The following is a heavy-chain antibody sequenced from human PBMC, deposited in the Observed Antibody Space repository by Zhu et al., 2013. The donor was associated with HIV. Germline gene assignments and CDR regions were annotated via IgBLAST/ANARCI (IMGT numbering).Heavy chain of an antibody. CDR1: GGTLSRYA. J-gene: IGHJ6*03. V-gene: IGHV1-2*02. CDR3: ARVRGEGDGAYYYHYMDV. Sequence: HVQLVQSGAEVRKPGSSVKVSCKASGGTLSRYAINWVRLAPGQGLEWMGWINSNSGGTNYAQRFQGRVTMTRDTSISTAYMELSRLRSDDTAVYYCARVRGEGDGAYYYHYMDVWGKGTTVTVSS. D-gene: IGHD3-10*01. CDR2: INSNSGGT.